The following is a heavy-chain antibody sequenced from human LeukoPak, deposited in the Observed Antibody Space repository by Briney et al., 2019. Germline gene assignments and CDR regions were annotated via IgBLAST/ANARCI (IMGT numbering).Heavy chain of an antibody. CDR2: VYHSGST. Sequence: SETLSLTCTVSGGSISPDYWSWIRQPPGKGLEWIGYVYHSGSTYYNPSLKSRVTISVDRSKNQFSLKLSSVTAADTAVYYCARVYDSSGYYSNDAFDIWGQGTMVTVSS. J-gene: IGHJ3*02. V-gene: IGHV4-59*12. CDR3: ARVYDSSGYYSNDAFDI. D-gene: IGHD3-22*01. CDR1: GGSISPDY.